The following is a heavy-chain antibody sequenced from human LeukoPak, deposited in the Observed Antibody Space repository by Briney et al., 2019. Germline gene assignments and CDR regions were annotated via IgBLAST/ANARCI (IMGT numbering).Heavy chain of an antibody. V-gene: IGHV1-2*02. CDR3: AREAEVLWFGELSKIDYYYYMDV. J-gene: IGHJ6*03. Sequence: ASVKVSCKASGYTFTGYYMHWVRQAPGQGLEWMGWMNPYSGGTNYAQKFQGRVTITADKSTSTAYMELSSLRSEDTAVYYCAREAEVLWFGELSKIDYYYYMDVWGKGTTVTVSS. CDR2: MNPYSGGT. CDR1: GYTFTGYY. D-gene: IGHD3-10*01.